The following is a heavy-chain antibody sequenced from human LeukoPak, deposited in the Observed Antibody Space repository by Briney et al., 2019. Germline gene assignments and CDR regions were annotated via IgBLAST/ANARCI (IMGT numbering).Heavy chain of an antibody. Sequence: GRSLRLSCAASGFTFSSYGMHWVRQAPGKGLEWVAVISYDGSNKYYADSVKGRFTISRDNSKNTLYLQMNSLRAEDTAVYYCATSGYSSGWGYYYYYGMDVWGQGTTVTVSS. J-gene: IGHJ6*02. CDR3: ATSGYSSGWGYYYYYGMDV. CDR2: ISYDGSNK. CDR1: GFTFSSYG. V-gene: IGHV3-30*19. D-gene: IGHD6-19*01.